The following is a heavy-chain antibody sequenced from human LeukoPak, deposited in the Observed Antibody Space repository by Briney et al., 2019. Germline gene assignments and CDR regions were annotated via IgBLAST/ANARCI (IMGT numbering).Heavy chain of an antibody. V-gene: IGHV1-18*01. CDR2: ISAYNGNT. CDR1: GYTFTNYG. CDR3: AREGIVGALQGYFDY. J-gene: IGHJ4*02. D-gene: IGHD1-26*01. Sequence: GASVKVSCKASGYTFTNYGISWVRQAPGQGLEWMGWISAYNGNTNYAQKLQGRVTMTTDTSTSTAYMELRSLRSDDTAVYYCAREGIVGALQGYFDYWGQGTLVTVSS.